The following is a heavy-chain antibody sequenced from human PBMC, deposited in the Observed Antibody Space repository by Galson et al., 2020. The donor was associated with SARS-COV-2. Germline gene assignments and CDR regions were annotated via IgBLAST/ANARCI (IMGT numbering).Heavy chain of an antibody. CDR1: GGSFSGYY. D-gene: IGHD6-19*01. J-gene: IGHJ6*02. CDR3: ARGPGQWRPRGKYGMDV. V-gene: IGHV4-34*01. Sequence: SETLSLTCAVYGGSFSGYYWSWIRQPPGKGLEWIGEINHSGSTNYHPSLKSRVTISVDTSKNQFSLKLSSVTAADTAVYYCARGPGQWRPRGKYGMDVWGQGTTVTVSS. CDR2: INHSGST.